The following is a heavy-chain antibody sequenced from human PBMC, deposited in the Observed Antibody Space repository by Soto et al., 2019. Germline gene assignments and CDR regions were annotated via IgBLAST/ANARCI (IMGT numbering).Heavy chain of an antibody. CDR1: GGSISSYY. CDR2: IYYSGST. D-gene: IGHD3-22*01. Sequence: SETLSLTCTVSGGSISSYYWSWIRQPPGKGLEWIGYIYYSGSTNYNPSLKSRVTISVDTSKNQFSLKLSSVTAADTAVYYCARDSGFDYYDSSGSSYDIWGQGTMVTVSS. CDR3: ARDSGFDYYDSSGSSYDI. J-gene: IGHJ3*02. V-gene: IGHV4-59*01.